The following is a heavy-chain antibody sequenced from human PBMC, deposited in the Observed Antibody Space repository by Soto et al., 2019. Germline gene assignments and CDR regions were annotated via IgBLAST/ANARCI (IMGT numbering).Heavy chain of an antibody. J-gene: IGHJ4*02. CDR3: AKIRGIQEAFGY. CDR1: GFTFRSYA. D-gene: IGHD6-13*01. V-gene: IGHV3-23*01. Sequence: GGSLRHSCAASGFTFRSYALSWVRQAPGKGLEWVSAISGSGGSTYYADSVKGRFTISRDNSKNTLYLQMNSLRAEDTAVYYSAKIRGIQEAFGYWGQGTLVTXSS. CDR2: ISGSGGST.